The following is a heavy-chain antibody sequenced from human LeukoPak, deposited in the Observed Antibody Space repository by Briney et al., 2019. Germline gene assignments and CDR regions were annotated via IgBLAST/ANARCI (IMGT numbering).Heavy chain of an antibody. J-gene: IGHJ3*01. V-gene: IGHV4-59*01. CDR3: ARGPYV. Sequence: SETLSLTCTVSGDSINAYYWGWIRQPPGKGLEWIGFISYSGSTNYNPSLKSRITISVDMSKNQFSLKVRSVTAADTAVYYCARGPYVWGQGTMVTVSS. CDR1: GDSINAYY. CDR2: ISYSGST.